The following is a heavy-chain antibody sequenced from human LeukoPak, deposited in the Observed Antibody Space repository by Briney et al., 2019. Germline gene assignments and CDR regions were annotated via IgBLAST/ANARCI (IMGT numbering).Heavy chain of an antibody. V-gene: IGHV5-51*01. CDR2: IRPMNSDM. CDR3: ARTYRSSDPFDY. Sequence: RGESLKISCKGSGYNFNTYWVAWVRQLPGKGLEWMGIIRPMNSDMRYSPSFQGQVTISADRSINTAYLQWSSLTASDTAMYYCARTYRSSDPFDYWGQGTLVTVSS. CDR1: GYNFNTYW. J-gene: IGHJ4*02. D-gene: IGHD6-6*01.